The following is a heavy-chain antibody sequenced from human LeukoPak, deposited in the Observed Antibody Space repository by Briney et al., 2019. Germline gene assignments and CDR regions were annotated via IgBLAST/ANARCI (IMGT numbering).Heavy chain of an antibody. D-gene: IGHD4/OR15-4a*01. CDR2: ISAYKGDT. V-gene: IGHV1-18*01. Sequence: ASVNVSFKCSVYTFTIYGISWVRQSPGQGREWMGWISAYKGDTNYAHKLQGRITITTKTSTSTASMEPRSLSSDDTAVSYCATDPGXANLDYXXQGTLVTVXS. J-gene: IGHJ4*02. CDR3: ATDPGXANLDY. CDR1: VYTFTIYG.